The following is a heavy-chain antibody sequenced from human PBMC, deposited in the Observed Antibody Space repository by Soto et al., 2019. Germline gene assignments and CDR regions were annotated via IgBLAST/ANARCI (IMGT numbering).Heavy chain of an antibody. CDR1: GGSVNSGSYY. Sequence: KPSETLSLTCTVSGGSVNSGSYYWGWIRQPPGKGLEWIGYSDYTGSTNYNPSLQSRVSISVDTSKNQFSLKLSSVTAADTAVYYCPRAVPVLKEYTYNGMDVWGQGTTVTVSS. J-gene: IGHJ6*02. CDR3: PRAVPVLKEYTYNGMDV. D-gene: IGHD3-10*02. CDR2: SDYTGST. V-gene: IGHV4-61*01.